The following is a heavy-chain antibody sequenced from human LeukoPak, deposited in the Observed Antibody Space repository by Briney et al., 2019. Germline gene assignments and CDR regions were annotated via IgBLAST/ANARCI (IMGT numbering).Heavy chain of an antibody. CDR2: VAHKGPTVYSPTLNR. D-gene: IGHD2-2*01. J-gene: IGHJ4*02. CDR3: ARRARGSTSRTTFDY. V-gene: IGHV4-34*01. Sequence: PSETLSLTCAVYGAALSEYYWSWIRQSPGKGLEWIGGVAHKGPTVYSPTLNRKYNPSFKSRVTMSVDPSKNQFSLKLTSVTVADTAVYYCARRARGSTSRTTFDYWGQGTLVTVSS. CDR1: GAALSEYY.